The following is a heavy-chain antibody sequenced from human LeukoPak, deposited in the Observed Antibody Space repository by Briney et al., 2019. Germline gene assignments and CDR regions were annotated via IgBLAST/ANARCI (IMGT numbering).Heavy chain of an antibody. D-gene: IGHD2-2*01. J-gene: IGHJ4*02. CDR2: ISTSTNSI. CDR3: ARGGYCSGTSCSAFDY. CDR1: GFTFSDYY. Sequence: GGSLRLSCASSGFTFSDYYMSWIRQAPGKGLEWLSYISTSTNSIYYADSVKGRFTISRDSAKNSLNLQMNSLRAEDTAVYFCARGGYCSGTSCSAFDYWGQGTLVTVSS. V-gene: IGHV3-11*01.